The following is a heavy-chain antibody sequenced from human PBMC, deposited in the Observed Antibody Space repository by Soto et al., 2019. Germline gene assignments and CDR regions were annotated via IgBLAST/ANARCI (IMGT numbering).Heavy chain of an antibody. CDR2: IWYDGSNK. V-gene: IGHV3-33*01. D-gene: IGHD2-2*01. CDR1: GFTFSSYG. CDR3: ARDDPVVVPAAMHRDYYYGMDV. J-gene: IGHJ6*02. Sequence: ESGGGVVQPGRSLRLSCAASGFTFSSYGMHWVRQAPGKGLEWVAVIWYDGSNKYYADSVKGRFTISRDNSKNTLYLQMNSLRAEDTAVYYCARDDPVVVPAAMHRDYYYGMDVWGQGTTVTVSS.